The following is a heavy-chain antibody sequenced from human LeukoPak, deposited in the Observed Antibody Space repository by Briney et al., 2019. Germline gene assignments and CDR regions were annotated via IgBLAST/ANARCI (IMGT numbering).Heavy chain of an antibody. CDR1: GGTFSSYA. V-gene: IGHV1-69*04. CDR3: ARSYCSGGSCYSGAFDY. CDR2: IIPILGIA. Sequence: GSSAKVSCKASGGTFSSYAISWVRQAPGQGLEWMGRIIPILGIANYAQKFQGRVTITADKSTSTAYMELSSRRSEDTAVYYRARSYCSGGSCYSGAFDYWGQGTLVTVSS. J-gene: IGHJ4*02. D-gene: IGHD2-15*01.